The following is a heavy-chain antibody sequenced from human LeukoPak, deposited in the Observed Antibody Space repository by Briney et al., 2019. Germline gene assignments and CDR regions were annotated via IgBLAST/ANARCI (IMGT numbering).Heavy chain of an antibody. D-gene: IGHD2-8*01. CDR2: IYYSGST. V-gene: IGHV4-59*01. J-gene: IGHJ5*02. CDR1: GGSISSYY. Sequence: SETLSLTCTVSGGSISSYYWSWIRQPPGKGLEWIGYIYYSGSTNYNPSLKSRVTISVDTSKNQLSLKLSSVTAADTAVYYCAREGSNNWFDPWGQGTLVTVSS. CDR3: AREGSNNWFDP.